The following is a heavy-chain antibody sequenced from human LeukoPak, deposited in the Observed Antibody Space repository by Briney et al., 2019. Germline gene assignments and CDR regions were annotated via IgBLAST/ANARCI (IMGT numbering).Heavy chain of an antibody. Sequence: PGGSLRLSCAASGFTFSSYEMNWVRQAPGKGLEWVSHISSSGSTIYYADSVKGRFTISRDNAKNSLYLQMNSLRAEDTAVYYCARASITMVRGEDYGMDVWGKGTTVTVSS. CDR2: ISSSGSTI. CDR1: GFTFSSYE. CDR3: ARASITMVRGEDYGMDV. V-gene: IGHV3-48*03. J-gene: IGHJ6*04. D-gene: IGHD3-10*01.